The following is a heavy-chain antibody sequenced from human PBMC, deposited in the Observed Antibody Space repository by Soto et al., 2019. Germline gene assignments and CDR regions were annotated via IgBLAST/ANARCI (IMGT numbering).Heavy chain of an antibody. V-gene: IGHV1-46*01. Sequence: ASVKVSCKASGYTFTSYYMHWVRQAPGQGLEWMGIINPSGGSTSYAQKFQGRVTMTRDTSTSTVYMELSSLRSEDTAVYYCASFLGGDYYHRSGIFWGQGLLVTGFS. CDR2: INPSGGST. J-gene: IGHJ4*02. CDR3: ASFLGGDYYHRSGIF. CDR1: GYTFTSYY. D-gene: IGHD3-22*01.